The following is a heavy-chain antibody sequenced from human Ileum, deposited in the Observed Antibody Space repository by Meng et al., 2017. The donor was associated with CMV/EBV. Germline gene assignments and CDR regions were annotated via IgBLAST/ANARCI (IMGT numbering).Heavy chain of an antibody. V-gene: IGHV3-21*01. CDR1: GFTFSSYS. Sequence: GESLKISCAASGFTFSSYSMNWVRPAPGKGLEWVSSISSSSSYIYYADSVNGRFTISRDNAKNSLYLQMNSLRAEDTAVYYCARDSRMVRGVIINYYYYGMDVWGQGTMVTVSS. CDR2: ISSSSSYI. D-gene: IGHD3-10*01. J-gene: IGHJ6*02. CDR3: ARDSRMVRGVIINYYYYGMDV.